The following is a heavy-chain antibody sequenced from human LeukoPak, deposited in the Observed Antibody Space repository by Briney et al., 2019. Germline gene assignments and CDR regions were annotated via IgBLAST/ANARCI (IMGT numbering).Heavy chain of an antibody. CDR2: MNPNSGNT. D-gene: IGHD3-10*01. CDR1: GYTFTSYD. Sequence: GASVKVSCKASGYTFTSYDINWVRQATGQGLEWMGWMNPNSGNTGYAQKFQGRVTMTTDTSTSTAYMELRSLRSDDTAVYYCATSFAPLGWYFQHWGQGTLVTVSS. J-gene: IGHJ1*01. CDR3: ATSFAPLGWYFQH. V-gene: IGHV1-8*01.